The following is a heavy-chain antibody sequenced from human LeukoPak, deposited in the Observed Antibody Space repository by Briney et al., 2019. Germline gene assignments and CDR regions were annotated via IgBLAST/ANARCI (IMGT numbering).Heavy chain of an antibody. CDR2: INHSGST. CDR1: GGSFSGYY. CDR3: ARLTMIVVVITTLDAFDI. V-gene: IGHV4-34*01. J-gene: IGHJ3*02. D-gene: IGHD3-22*01. Sequence: SETLSLTCAVYGGSFSGYYWSWIRQPPGKGLEWIGEINHSGSTNYNPSLKSRVTTSVDTSKNQFSLKLSSVTAADTAVYYCARLTMIVVVITTLDAFDIWGQGTMVTVSS.